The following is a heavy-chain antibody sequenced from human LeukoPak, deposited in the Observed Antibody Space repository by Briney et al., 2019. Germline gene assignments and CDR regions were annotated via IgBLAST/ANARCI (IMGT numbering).Heavy chain of an antibody. CDR3: ARENYADLLDF. CDR1: GFTFSNYN. J-gene: IGHJ4*02. V-gene: IGHV3-48*01. D-gene: IGHD4-17*01. CDR2: ISSSSTTI. Sequence: GGSLRLSCAASGFTFSNYNMHWVRQAPGKGLECISYISSSSTTIYNGDSVKGRFTISRDNAKNSLFLQMNSLRAEDTAVYYCARENYADLLDFWGQGTLVTVSS.